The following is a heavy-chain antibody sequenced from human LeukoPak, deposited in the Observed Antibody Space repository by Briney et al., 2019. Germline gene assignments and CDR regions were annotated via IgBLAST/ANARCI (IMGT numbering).Heavy chain of an antibody. V-gene: IGHV4-34*01. J-gene: IGHJ4*02. D-gene: IGHD2-15*01. CDR1: GESLNSYY. Sequence: SETLSLTCAVYGESLNSYYWSWIRQPPGKGLEWIGEIYESGSTEYNPSLKSRVTISMVPSKQQFSLSLTSVTAADTAVYFCARGAWATRLGSWGLGTPVIVSS. CDR3: ARGAWATRLGS. CDR2: IYESGST.